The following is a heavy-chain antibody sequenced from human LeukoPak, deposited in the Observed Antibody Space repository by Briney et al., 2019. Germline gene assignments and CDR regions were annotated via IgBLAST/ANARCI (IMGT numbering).Heavy chain of an antibody. CDR2: MNPNSGNT. J-gene: IGHJ5*02. CDR1: GYTFTSYD. Sequence: VASVKVSCKASGYTFTSYDINWVRQATGQGLEWMGWMNPNSGNTGYAQKFQGRVTMTRNTSISTAYMELSSLRSEDTAVYYCARFLAATNWFDPWGQGTLVTVSS. CDR3: ARFLAATNWFDP. V-gene: IGHV1-8*01.